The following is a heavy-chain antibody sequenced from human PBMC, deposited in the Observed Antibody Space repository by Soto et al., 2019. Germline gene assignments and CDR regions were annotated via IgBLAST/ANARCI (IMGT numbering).Heavy chain of an antibody. CDR1: GGSISSYY. J-gene: IGHJ4*02. CDR2: IFYSGST. V-gene: IGHV4-59*01. CDR3: ARAYGGYADY. D-gene: IGHD5-12*01. Sequence: SETLSLTCTVSGGSISSYYWSWIRQPPGKGLEWIGYIFYSGSTNYNPSLKSRVTISVDTSKNQFSLKLSSVTAADTAVYYCARAYGGYADYWGQGALVTVSS.